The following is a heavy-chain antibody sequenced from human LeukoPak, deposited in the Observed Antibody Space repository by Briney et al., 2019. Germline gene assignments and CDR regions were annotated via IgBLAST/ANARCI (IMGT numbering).Heavy chain of an antibody. CDR2: INPNSGGT. CDR1: GYTFTSYY. CDR3: ARGGFYDGSGYSDY. V-gene: IGHV1-2*02. D-gene: IGHD3-22*01. Sequence: ASLKVSCKASGYTFTSYYIHWVRQAPGQGLEWMGWINPNSGGTNYAQKFQGRVTMTSDTSISSAYMELSRLRSDDTAVYFCARGGFYDGSGYSDYWGQGTLVTVSS. J-gene: IGHJ4*02.